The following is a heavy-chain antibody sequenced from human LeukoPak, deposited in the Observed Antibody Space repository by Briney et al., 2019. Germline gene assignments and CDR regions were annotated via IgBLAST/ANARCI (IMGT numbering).Heavy chain of an antibody. CDR1: GGSISSSNW. V-gene: IGHV4-4*02. Sequence: SGTLSLTCAVSGGSISSSNWWSWVRPPPGKGLEWIGEIYHSGSTNYNPSLKSRVTISVDKSKNQFSLKLSSVTAADTAVYYCARVDYYDSSGYPQVYFDYWGQGTLVTVSS. CDR3: ARVDYYDSSGYPQVYFDY. D-gene: IGHD3-22*01. CDR2: IYHSGST. J-gene: IGHJ4*02.